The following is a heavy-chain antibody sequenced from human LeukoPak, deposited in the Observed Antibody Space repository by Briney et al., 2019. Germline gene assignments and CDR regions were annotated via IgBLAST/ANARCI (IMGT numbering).Heavy chain of an antibody. J-gene: IGHJ6*02. CDR3: ARVGGTNYYYYGMDV. V-gene: IGHV4-59*01. CDR2: IYYSGST. CDR1: GGSISSYY. D-gene: IGHD1-26*01. Sequence: SETLSLTCTVSGGSISSYYWSWIRQPPGKGLEWIGYIYYSGSTNYNPSLKSRVTISIDTSKNQFSLKLSSVTAADTAVYYCARVGGTNYYYYGMDVWGQGTTVTVSS.